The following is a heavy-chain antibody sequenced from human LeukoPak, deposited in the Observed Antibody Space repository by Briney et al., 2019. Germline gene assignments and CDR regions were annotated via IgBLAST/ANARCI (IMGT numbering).Heavy chain of an antibody. CDR2: IDSDGRRT. Sequence: PGGSLRLSCAASGFTFSPYWMHWVRQAPGEGLMWVSHIDSDGRRTSYADSVRGRFTISRDNAKSTLYLQMNSLRAEDTAVYYCARDLSNWNDAGGTSWGQGTLVTVSS. CDR3: ARDLSNWNDAGGTS. V-gene: IGHV3-74*01. D-gene: IGHD1-20*01. CDR1: GFTFSPYW. J-gene: IGHJ5*02.